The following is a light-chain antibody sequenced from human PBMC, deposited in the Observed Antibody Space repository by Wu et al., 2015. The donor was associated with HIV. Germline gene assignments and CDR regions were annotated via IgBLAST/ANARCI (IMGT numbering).Light chain of an antibody. Sequence: EILLTQSPGTLSLSPGERATLSCRASQSVSSSYLAWYQQKPGQAPRLLIYGASSRATGIPDRFSGSGSETDFTLTISPLEPEDFAVYYCQHYGNSPWTFGQGTKVE. CDR2: GAS. CDR1: QSVSSSY. V-gene: IGKV3-20*01. J-gene: IGKJ1*01. CDR3: QHYGNSPWT.